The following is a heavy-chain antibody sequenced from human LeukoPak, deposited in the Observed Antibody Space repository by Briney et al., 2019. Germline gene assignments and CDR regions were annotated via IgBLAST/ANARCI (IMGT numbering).Heavy chain of an antibody. D-gene: IGHD6-13*01. Sequence: PSQTLSLTCTVSGGSISNAAYYWSWIRQHPGKGLEWIGYIYYSGSTYYNPSLKSRVTISVDTSKNQFSLKLSSVTAADTAVYYCARHAGGSSWPDTNFDCWGQGTLVTVSS. V-gene: IGHV4-31*03. CDR1: GGSISNAAYY. CDR2: IYYSGST. CDR3: ARHAGGSSWPDTNFDC. J-gene: IGHJ4*02.